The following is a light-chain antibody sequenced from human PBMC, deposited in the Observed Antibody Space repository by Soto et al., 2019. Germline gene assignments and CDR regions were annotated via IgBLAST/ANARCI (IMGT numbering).Light chain of an antibody. Sequence: QSVLAQPASLSGSPGQSITISFTGNNNDVCGYNYVSWYQHHPGKAPKLMIFDVSNRPSGVSNRFSGSKSGNTASLTISGLQPEDEADYYCSSYTTSNTRQIVFGTGTKVTVL. CDR1: NNDVCGYNY. J-gene: IGLJ1*01. CDR2: DVS. V-gene: IGLV2-14*03. CDR3: SSYTTSNTRQIV.